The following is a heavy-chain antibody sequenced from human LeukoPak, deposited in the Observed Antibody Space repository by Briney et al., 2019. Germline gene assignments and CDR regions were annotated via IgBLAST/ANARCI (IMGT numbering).Heavy chain of an antibody. CDR1: GGSISSSSYY. D-gene: IGHD3-22*01. Sequence: SETLSLTCTVSGGSISSSSYYWGWIRQPPGKGLEWIGSIYYSGSTYYNPSLKSRVTISVDTSKNQFSLKLSSVTAADTAVYYCARDFPGSSGYYPDYWGQGTLVTVS. CDR3: ARDFPGSSGYYPDY. V-gene: IGHV4-39*07. J-gene: IGHJ4*02. CDR2: IYYSGST.